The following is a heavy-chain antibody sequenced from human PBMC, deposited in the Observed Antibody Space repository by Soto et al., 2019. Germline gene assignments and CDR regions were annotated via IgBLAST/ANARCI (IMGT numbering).Heavy chain of an antibody. D-gene: IGHD5-18*01. CDR1: GGSISSGDYY. CDR3: ARVQGGGGAMVHNY. CDR2: IYYSGST. J-gene: IGHJ4*02. Sequence: QVQLQESGPGLVKPSQTLSLTCTVSGGSISSGDYYWSWIRQPPGKGLEWIGYIYYSGSTYYNPSLQGRGTRSVDTSKNQFSLKMRSVTAADTAVYYCARVQGGGGAMVHNYWGQGTLVTVSS. V-gene: IGHV4-30-4*01.